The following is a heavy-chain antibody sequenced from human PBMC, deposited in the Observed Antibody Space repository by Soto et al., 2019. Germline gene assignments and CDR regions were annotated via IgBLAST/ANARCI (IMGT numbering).Heavy chain of an antibody. V-gene: IGHV5-51*01. D-gene: IGHD1-26*01. CDR3: ARPVVGATTARDY. CDR1: VYSFTSYW. CDR2: IYPGDSDT. Sequence: GESLKISCKVSVYSFTSYWIGWVRQMPGKGLEWMGIIYPGDSDTRYSPSFQGQVTISADKSISTAYLQWSSLKASDTAMYYCARPVVGATTARDYWGQGTLVTVSS. J-gene: IGHJ4*02.